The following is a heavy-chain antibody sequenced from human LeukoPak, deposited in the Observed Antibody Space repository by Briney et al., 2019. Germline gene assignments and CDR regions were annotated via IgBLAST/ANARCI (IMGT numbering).Heavy chain of an antibody. Sequence: GGSLRLSCAASGFTFSSYGMSWVRQAPGKGLEWVSSISSSSSYIYYADSVKGRFTISRDNAKNSLYLQMNSLRAEDTAVYYCASTGYSSGWYWDYVDYWGQGTLVTVSS. CDR2: ISSSSSYI. CDR1: GFTFSSYG. CDR3: ASTGYSSGWYWDYVDY. D-gene: IGHD6-19*01. J-gene: IGHJ4*02. V-gene: IGHV3-21*01.